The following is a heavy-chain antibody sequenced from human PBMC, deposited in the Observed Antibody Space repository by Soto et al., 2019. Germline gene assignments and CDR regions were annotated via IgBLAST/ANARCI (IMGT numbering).Heavy chain of an antibody. CDR3: ARSGPLSVAAAGATDNWFDP. D-gene: IGHD6-13*01. J-gene: IGHJ5*02. CDR1: GYTFTSYG. V-gene: IGHV1-18*01. CDR2: ISAYNGNT. Sequence: ASVKVSCKASGYTFTSYGISWVRQAPGQGLEWMGWISAYNGNTNYAQKLQGRVTMTTDTSTSTAYMELRSLRSDDTAVYYCARSGPLSVAAAGATDNWFDPWGQGTLVTVSS.